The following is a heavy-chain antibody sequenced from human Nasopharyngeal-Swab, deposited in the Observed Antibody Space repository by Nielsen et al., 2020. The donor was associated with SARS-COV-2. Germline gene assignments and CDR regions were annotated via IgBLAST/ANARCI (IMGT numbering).Heavy chain of an antibody. V-gene: IGHV3-64*02. D-gene: IGHD2-15*01. CDR2: ISSNGGST. J-gene: IGHJ4*02. Sequence: WSRQPPGKGLEYVSAISSNGGSTYYAGSVKGRFTISRDNSKNTLYLQMGSLRAEDMAVYYCARDSGGSYFDYWGQGTLVTVSS. CDR3: ARDSGGSYFDY.